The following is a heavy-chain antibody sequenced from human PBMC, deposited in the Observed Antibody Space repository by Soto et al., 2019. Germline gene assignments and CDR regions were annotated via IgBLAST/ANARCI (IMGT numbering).Heavy chain of an antibody. CDR1: GGSLSTNP. Sequence: SVKVSCKASGGSLSTNPISWVRQAPGQGLEWMGGTGSGTGPGNHAQKFQGRLTVTADKSTSTVYLELTNLSSEDTAVYYCARRHSGGFFRFFDSWGQGTMVTVYS. CDR2: TGSGTGPG. CDR3: ARRHSGGFFRFFDS. J-gene: IGHJ4*02. D-gene: IGHD2-15*01. V-gene: IGHV1-69*06.